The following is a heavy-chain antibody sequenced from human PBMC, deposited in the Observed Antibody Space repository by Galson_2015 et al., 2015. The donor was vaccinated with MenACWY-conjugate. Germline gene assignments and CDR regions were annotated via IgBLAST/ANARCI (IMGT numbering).Heavy chain of an antibody. CDR3: AREGEGSWYFDL. J-gene: IGHJ2*01. D-gene: IGHD3-10*01. Sequence: TLSLTCAVSGGSISSGGYSWSWIRQPPGKGLEWIGYIYHNGFTYYNPSLKSRVTISVDRPKTQFSLKLTSVTAADTAVYYCAREGEGSWYFDLWGRGTLVTVSS. V-gene: IGHV4-30-2*01. CDR2: IYHNGFT. CDR1: GGSISSGGYS.